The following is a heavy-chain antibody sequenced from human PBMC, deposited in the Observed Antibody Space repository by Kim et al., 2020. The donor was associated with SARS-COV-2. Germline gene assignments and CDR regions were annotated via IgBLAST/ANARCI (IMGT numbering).Heavy chain of an antibody. CDR2: IYYSGST. CDR3: ARGYDFWSGYFWARGDFD. CDR1: GGSISSYY. Sequence: SETLSLTCTVSGGSISSYYWSWIRQPPGKGLEWIGYIYYSGSTNYNPSLKSRVTISVDTSKNQFSLKLSSVTAADTAVYYCARGYDFWSGYFWARGDFD. J-gene: IGHJ3*02. D-gene: IGHD3-3*01. V-gene: IGHV4-59*01.